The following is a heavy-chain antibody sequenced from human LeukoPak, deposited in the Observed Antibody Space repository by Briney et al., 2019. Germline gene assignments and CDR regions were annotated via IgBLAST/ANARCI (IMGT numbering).Heavy chain of an antibody. D-gene: IGHD3-16*01. CDR3: AGVWGSYHSNWFDP. CDR2: FDPEDGET. Sequence: ASVTVSCKVSGYTLTELSMHWVRQAPGKGLEWMGGFDPEDGETIYAQKFQGRVTMTEDTSTDTAYMELSSLRSEDTAVYYCAGVWGSYHSNWFDPWGQGTLVTVSS. CDR1: GYTLTELS. J-gene: IGHJ5*02. V-gene: IGHV1-24*01.